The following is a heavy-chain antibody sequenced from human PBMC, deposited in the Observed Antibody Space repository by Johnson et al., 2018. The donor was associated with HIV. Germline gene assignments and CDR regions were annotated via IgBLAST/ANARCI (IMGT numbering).Heavy chain of an antibody. V-gene: IGHV3-9*01. CDR3: GKDISPWAADNSGAFDI. CDR1: GFTFDDYA. CDR2: ISWNSGSI. Sequence: VQLVESGGGLVQSGRSLRLSCAASGFTFDDYAMHWVRQAPGKGLEWVSGISWNSGSIGYADSVKGRFPLSRDNAKNSLYLQMNSLRTEDTALYYFGKDISPWAADNSGAFDIWGQGTMVTVSS. J-gene: IGHJ3*02. D-gene: IGHD6-13*01.